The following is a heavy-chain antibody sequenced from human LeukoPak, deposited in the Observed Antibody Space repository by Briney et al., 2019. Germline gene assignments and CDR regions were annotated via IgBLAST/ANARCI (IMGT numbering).Heavy chain of an antibody. CDR1: GFIFSRYA. Sequence: GGSLRLSCTGSGFIFSRYAVSWVRQAPGKGLEWVSAISKNTVGTYYADSVKGRLTISRDSSKNTVYLQMNRLRAEDTAVYYCVRDMEPLRYFDTWGQGTLVTVSS. CDR2: ISKNTVGT. V-gene: IGHV3-23*05. CDR3: VRDMEPLRYFDT. D-gene: IGHD3-9*01. J-gene: IGHJ4*02.